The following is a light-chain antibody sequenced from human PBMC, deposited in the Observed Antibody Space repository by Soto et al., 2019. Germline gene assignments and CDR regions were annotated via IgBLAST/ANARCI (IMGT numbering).Light chain of an antibody. CDR2: RNN. Sequence: QSVLTQPPSASGTPGQRVTISCSGSSSNIGSNYVYWYQQLPGTAPKLLIYRNNQRPSGVPDRFSASKSGTSASLAISGFRSEDEADYYCAAWDDSLSVVFGGGTKLTVL. CDR1: SSNIGSNY. J-gene: IGLJ2*01. V-gene: IGLV1-47*01. CDR3: AAWDDSLSVV.